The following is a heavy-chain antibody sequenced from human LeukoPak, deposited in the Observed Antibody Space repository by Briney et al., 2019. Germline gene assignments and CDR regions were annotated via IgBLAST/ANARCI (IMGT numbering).Heavy chain of an antibody. CDR3: ASLVAATTYYYYMDV. D-gene: IGHD1-26*01. J-gene: IGHJ6*03. CDR1: GYSISSGYY. Sequence: PSETLSLTCAVSGYSISSGYYWGWIRQPPGKGLEWIGSIYHSGSTYYNPSLKSRVTISVDTSKNQFSLKLSSVTAADTAVYYCASLVAATTYYYYMDVWGKGTTVTVSS. CDR2: IYHSGST. V-gene: IGHV4-38-2*01.